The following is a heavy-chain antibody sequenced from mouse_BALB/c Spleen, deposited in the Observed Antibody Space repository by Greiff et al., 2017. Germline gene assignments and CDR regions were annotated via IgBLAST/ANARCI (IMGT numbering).Heavy chain of an antibody. V-gene: IGHV3-2*02. CDR3: ARGYDYDGDAMDY. CDR2: ISYSGST. Sequence: EVQLQESGPVLVKPSQSLSLTCTVTGYSITSDYAWNWIRQFPGNKLEWMGYISYSGSTSYNPSLKSRISITRDTSKNQFFLQLNSVTTEDTATYYCARGYDYDGDAMDYWGQGTSVTVSS. CDR1: GYSITSDYA. J-gene: IGHJ4*01. D-gene: IGHD2-4*01.